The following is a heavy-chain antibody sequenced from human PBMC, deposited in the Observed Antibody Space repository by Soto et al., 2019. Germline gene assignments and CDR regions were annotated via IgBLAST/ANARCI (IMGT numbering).Heavy chain of an antibody. CDR3: VRELSFDY. CDR1: GFKFRNYW. V-gene: IGHV3-7*01. J-gene: IGHJ4*02. CDR2: IKQDGSEK. Sequence: EVQLVESGGGLVQPGGSLRLSCAASGFKFRNYWMSWVRQAPGKGLEWVANIKQDGSEKYYVDSVKGRFTISRDNAKNSLYLQMNSLRAEDTAVYYCVRELSFDYWGQGTLVTVSS.